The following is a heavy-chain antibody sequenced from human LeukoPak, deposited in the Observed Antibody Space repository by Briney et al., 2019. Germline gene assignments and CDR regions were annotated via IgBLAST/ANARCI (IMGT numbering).Heavy chain of an antibody. CDR1: GGSISIYY. Sequence: SETLSLTCSVSGGSISIYYWTWIRQIPGKGLEWIGYIYYTGTTNYNPLFESRATISVDTSKNQFSLKLTSVTAADTAVYYCAGSAVPAGATAGWGQGTLVTVSS. D-gene: IGHD1-26*01. J-gene: IGHJ4*02. V-gene: IGHV4-59*01. CDR3: AGSAVPAGATAG. CDR2: IYYTGTT.